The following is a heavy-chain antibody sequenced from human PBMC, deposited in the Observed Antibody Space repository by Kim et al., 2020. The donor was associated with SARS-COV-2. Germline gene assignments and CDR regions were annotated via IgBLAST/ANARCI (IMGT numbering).Heavy chain of an antibody. V-gene: IGHV4-31*02. CDR3: ARDLGGNSDY. J-gene: IGHJ4*02. Sequence: STYYNPSLKSRVTISVDTSKNQFSLKLSSVTAADTAVYYCARDLGGNSDYWGQGTLVTVSS. CDR2: ST. D-gene: IGHD2-15*01.